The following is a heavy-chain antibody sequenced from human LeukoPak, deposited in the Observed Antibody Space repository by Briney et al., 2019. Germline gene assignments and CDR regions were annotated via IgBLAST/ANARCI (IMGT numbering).Heavy chain of an antibody. CDR1: GFTFSSYA. Sequence: GGSLRLSCAASGFTFSSYAMSWVRQAPGKGLEWVSAISSSGGSTDYTDSVKGRFTISRDNSKNTLYLQMNSLRAEDTAVYYCAKKMSITAASQVDYWGQGTLVTVSS. CDR2: ISSSGGST. D-gene: IGHD1-20*01. CDR3: AKKMSITAASQVDY. J-gene: IGHJ4*02. V-gene: IGHV3-23*01.